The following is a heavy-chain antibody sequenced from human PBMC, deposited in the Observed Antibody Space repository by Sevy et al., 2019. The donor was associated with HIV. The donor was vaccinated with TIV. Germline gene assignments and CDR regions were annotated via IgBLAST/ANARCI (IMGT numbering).Heavy chain of an antibody. D-gene: IGHD3-10*01. CDR2: IKQDGSEK. CDR1: GFTFSSYW. V-gene: IGHV3-7*01. CDR3: ARDHAAMVRGAIGY. J-gene: IGHJ4*02. Sequence: GGSLRLSCAASGFTFSSYWMSWVRQAPGKGLEWVANIKQDGSEKYYVDSVKGRFTISRDNAKNSLYLQMNSLRAEDTAVNYCARDHAAMVRGAIGYWGQGTLVTVSS.